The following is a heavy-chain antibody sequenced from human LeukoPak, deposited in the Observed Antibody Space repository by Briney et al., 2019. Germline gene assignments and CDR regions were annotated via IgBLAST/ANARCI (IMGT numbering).Heavy chain of an antibody. CDR1: GFTFSSYA. CDR2: ISGSGGST. V-gene: IGHV3-23*01. J-gene: IGHJ4*02. Sequence: PGGSLRLSCAASGFTFSSYAMSWVRQAPGKGLEWVSAISGSGGSTYYADSVKGRFTISRDNSKNTLYLQMNSLRAEDTAVYCCAKERRVRGVISTIDYWGQGTLVTVSS. D-gene: IGHD3-10*01. CDR3: AKERRVRGVISTIDY.